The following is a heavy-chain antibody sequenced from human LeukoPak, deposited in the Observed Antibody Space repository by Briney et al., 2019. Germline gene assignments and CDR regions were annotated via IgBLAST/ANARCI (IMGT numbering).Heavy chain of an antibody. CDR1: GYSFTSYW. CDR2: IYPGDSDT. V-gene: IGHV5-51*01. Sequence: GESLKISCKGSGYSFTSYWIGWVRQLPGKGLEWMGIIYPGDSDTRYSPSFQGQVTISADKSISTAYLQWSSLKASDTAMYYCAIHPTYYYDSSGPPRAFDIWGQGTMVTVSS. D-gene: IGHD3-22*01. CDR3: AIHPTYYYDSSGPPRAFDI. J-gene: IGHJ3*02.